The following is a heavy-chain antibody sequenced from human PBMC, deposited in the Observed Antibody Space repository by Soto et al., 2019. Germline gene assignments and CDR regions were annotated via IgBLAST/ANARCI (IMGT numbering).Heavy chain of an antibody. V-gene: IGHV4-39*01. CDR2: IYYSGDS. Sequence: QLQLQESGPGLVKPSETLSLTCTVSGGSISSSSYYWGWIRQPPGKGLEWIGSIYYSGDSHYNSSLKSRVTISVDTSKNQFSLKLSSVTAADTAVYFCAGPQYHSRWPFDYWGQGPLVTVSS. CDR1: GGSISSSSYY. D-gene: IGHD6-13*01. CDR3: AGPQYHSRWPFDY. J-gene: IGHJ4*02.